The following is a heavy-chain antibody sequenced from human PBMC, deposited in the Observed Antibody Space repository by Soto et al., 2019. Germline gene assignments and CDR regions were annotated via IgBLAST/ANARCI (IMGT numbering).Heavy chain of an antibody. D-gene: IGHD2-15*01. Sequence: SETLSLTCTVSGGSISSSSYYWGWIRQPPGKGLEWIGSIYYSGSTYYNPSLKSRVTISVDTSKNQFSLKLSSVTAADTAVYYCARHVRWWQRDGEIDYWGQGTLVTVSS. CDR1: GGSISSSSYY. J-gene: IGHJ4*02. CDR3: ARHVRWWQRDGEIDY. CDR2: IYYSGST. V-gene: IGHV4-39*01.